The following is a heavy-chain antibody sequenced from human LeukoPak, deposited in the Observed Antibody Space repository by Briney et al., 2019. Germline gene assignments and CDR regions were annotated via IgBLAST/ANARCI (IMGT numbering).Heavy chain of an antibody. CDR3: AKEIVGAPTPGAY. V-gene: IGHV4-4*02. D-gene: IGHD1-26*01. J-gene: IGHJ4*02. Sequence: PSETLSLTCAVSTDSITSNWWSWVRQPQGKGLEWIGEVHKSGSTNYYPSLQSRVTISIDKSKNQIALELTSVTAADTAVYYCAKEIVGAPTPGAYWGQGIFVTVSS. CDR2: VHKSGST. CDR1: TDSITSNW.